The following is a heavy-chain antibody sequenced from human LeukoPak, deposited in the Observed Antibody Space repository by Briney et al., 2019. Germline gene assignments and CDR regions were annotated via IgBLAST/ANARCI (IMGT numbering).Heavy chain of an antibody. J-gene: IGHJ4*02. V-gene: IGHV1-46*01. D-gene: IGHD5-18*01. CDR1: GYTSTSYN. Sequence: ASVKVSCKASGYTSTSYNMHWVRQAPGQGLEWMGTINPSGGSASYAQKFQGRVTMTRDTSTSTVYMELSSLRFEDTAVYYCARTGYSYDYYYWGQGTLVTVSS. CDR3: ARTGYSYDYYY. CDR2: INPSGGSA.